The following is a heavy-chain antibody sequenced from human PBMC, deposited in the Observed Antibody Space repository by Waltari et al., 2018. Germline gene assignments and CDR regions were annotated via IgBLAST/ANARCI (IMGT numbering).Heavy chain of an antibody. J-gene: IGHJ6*02. CDR1: GGSFSGYY. Sequence: QVQLQQWGAGLLKPSETLSLTCAVYGGSFSGYYWSWIRQPPGTGLEWIGEINHSGSTNYNPSLKSRVTISVDTSKNQFSLKLSSVTAADTAVYYCARLYYYDSSGYPNSYYYYGMDVWGQGTTVTVSS. CDR2: INHSGST. V-gene: IGHV4-34*01. D-gene: IGHD3-22*01. CDR3: ARLYYYDSSGYPNSYYYYGMDV.